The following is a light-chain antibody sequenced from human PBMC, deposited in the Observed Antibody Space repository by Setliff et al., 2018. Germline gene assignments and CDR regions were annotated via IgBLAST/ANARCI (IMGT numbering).Light chain of an antibody. Sequence: QSALTQPASVSGSPGQSITISCTGTSSDVGGYKCVSWYQQHPGKAPKLMIYEVTYRPSGVSNRFSGSKSGNTASLTISGLQAEDEADYYCSSYSNSSILVFGTGTKGTVL. CDR2: EVT. CDR3: SSYSNSSILV. V-gene: IGLV2-14*01. J-gene: IGLJ1*01. CDR1: SSDVGGYKC.